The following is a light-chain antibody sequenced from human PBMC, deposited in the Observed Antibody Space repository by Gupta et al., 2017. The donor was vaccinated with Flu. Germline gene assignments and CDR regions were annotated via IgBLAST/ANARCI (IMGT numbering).Light chain of an antibody. CDR2: NND. CDR1: TSNTGSNN. CDR3: ATGDDSLNGWV. J-gene: IGLJ3*02. Sequence: RVTNSCAGSTSNTGSNNVNWYQQVPGTAPKLLIYNNDQRPSGVPDRFSGSKSGTSASLAISGLQAGDEGDYYCATGDDSLNGWVFGGGAKLTVL. V-gene: IGLV1-44*01.